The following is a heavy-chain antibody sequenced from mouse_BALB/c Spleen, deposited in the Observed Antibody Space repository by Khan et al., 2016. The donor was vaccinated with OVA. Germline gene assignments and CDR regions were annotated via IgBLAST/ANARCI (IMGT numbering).Heavy chain of an antibody. V-gene: IGHV1-18*01. CDR3: TSSRYGMFGY. CDR2: INPNIGYT. CDR1: GYTFTDYN. D-gene: IGHD2-1*01. Sequence: VRLQQSGPEVVKPGASVKIPCKASGYTFTDYNMDWVKQSHGKSLEWIGDINPNIGYTIYNQKFKGKATLTVDKSSSTAYMELRSLTSEDTAVYYCTSSRYGMFGYWGQGTALTVSS. J-gene: IGHJ2*01.